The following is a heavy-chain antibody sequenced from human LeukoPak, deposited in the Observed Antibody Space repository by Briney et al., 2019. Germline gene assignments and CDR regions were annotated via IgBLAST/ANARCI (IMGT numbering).Heavy chain of an antibody. Sequence: GGSLRLSCAASGFTFSNYWMSWVRQAPGKGLEWVANIKQDGSEKYYVDSVKGRFTISRDNAKNSLYLQMNSLRAEDTAVYYCASENKRGYSYGSPTDAFDIWGQGTMVTVSS. V-gene: IGHV3-7*01. CDR3: ASENKRGYSYGSPTDAFDI. CDR1: GFTFSNYW. D-gene: IGHD5-18*01. CDR2: IKQDGSEK. J-gene: IGHJ3*02.